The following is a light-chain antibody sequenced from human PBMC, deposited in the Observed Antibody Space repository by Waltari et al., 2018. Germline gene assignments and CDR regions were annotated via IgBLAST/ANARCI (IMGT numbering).Light chain of an antibody. CDR2: DVS. CDR1: SSDIGGYDY. J-gene: IGLJ2*01. V-gene: IGLV2-14*03. CDR3: SSYTSISTSVI. Sequence: HSALTQPASVSGSPGQSITISCTGTSSDIGGYDYVPWYQKHPGKAPKLMIYDVSKRPSGVSNLFSTSKSGDTASLTISGLQSEDEADYYCSSYTSISTSVIFGGGTKVTVL.